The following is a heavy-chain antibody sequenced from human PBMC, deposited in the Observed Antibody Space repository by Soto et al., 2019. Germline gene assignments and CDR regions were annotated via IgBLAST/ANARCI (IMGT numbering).Heavy chain of an antibody. CDR3: VRPSRYTFGYFDS. Sequence: SETLSLTCTVSGYPIRNGYYWGWIRQSPGKGLEWIGSIYQSGITYYNPSLKSRASLSIDASKNQFSLNLTSLTAADTAVYYCVRPSRYTFGYFDSWGQGALVTASS. V-gene: IGHV4-38-2*02. CDR2: IYQSGIT. D-gene: IGHD5-18*01. CDR1: GYPIRNGYY. J-gene: IGHJ4*02.